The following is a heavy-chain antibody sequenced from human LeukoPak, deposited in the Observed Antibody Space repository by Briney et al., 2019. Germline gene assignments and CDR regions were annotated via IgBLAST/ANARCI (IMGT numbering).Heavy chain of an antibody. D-gene: IGHD6-13*01. J-gene: IGHJ4*02. Sequence: GGSLKLSCAASGFTFSGSAMHWVRQASGKGLEWVGRIRSKADSYATAYAASVKGRFTISRDDSKNTAYLQMNSLKTEDTAVYYCTRSSGYSSTWYFDYWGQGTLVTVSS. CDR2: IRSKADSYAT. V-gene: IGHV3-73*01. CDR3: TRSSGYSSTWYFDY. CDR1: GFTFSGSA.